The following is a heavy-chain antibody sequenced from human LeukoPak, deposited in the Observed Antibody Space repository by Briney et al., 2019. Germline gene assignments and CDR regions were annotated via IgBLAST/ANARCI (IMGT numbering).Heavy chain of an antibody. V-gene: IGHV3-48*02. CDR2: ISSSSTTI. CDR3: ARDVGATLGYFDY. D-gene: IGHD1-26*01. CDR1: GFTFSSYS. Sequence: QSGGSLRLSCAASGFTFSSYSMNWVRQAPGKGLESVSYISSSSTTIYYADSVKGRFTISRDYAKNSLYLQMNSLRDEDTAVYYCARDVGATLGYFDYWGQGTLVTVSS. J-gene: IGHJ4*02.